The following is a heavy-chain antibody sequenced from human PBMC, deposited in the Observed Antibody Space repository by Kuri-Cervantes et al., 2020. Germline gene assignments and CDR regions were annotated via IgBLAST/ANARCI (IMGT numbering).Heavy chain of an antibody. V-gene: IGHV3-21*01. CDR1: GFTFSSYS. Sequence: GESLKISCAASGFTFSSYSMNWVRQAPGKGLEWVSSISSSSSYIYYADSVKGRFTISRDNAKNTLYLQMNSLRAEDTAVYYCARVLGCSGGSCPNWFDPWGQGTLVTVSS. J-gene: IGHJ5*02. CDR3: ARVLGCSGGSCPNWFDP. CDR2: ISSSSSYI. D-gene: IGHD2-15*01.